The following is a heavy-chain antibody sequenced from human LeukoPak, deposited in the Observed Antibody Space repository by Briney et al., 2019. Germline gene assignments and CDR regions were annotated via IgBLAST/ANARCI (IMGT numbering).Heavy chain of an antibody. CDR3: ARVACSSISCYAQFDY. V-gene: IGHV3-74*01. Sequence: GGSLRLSCAASGFTFSSYWMHWVRQAPGKGLVWVSRINSDGSSTIYADSVKGRFTVSRDNAKNTLYLQMNSLRAEDTAVHYCARVACSSISCYAQFDYWGQGTLVTVSS. D-gene: IGHD2-2*01. CDR2: INSDGSST. J-gene: IGHJ4*02. CDR1: GFTFSSYW.